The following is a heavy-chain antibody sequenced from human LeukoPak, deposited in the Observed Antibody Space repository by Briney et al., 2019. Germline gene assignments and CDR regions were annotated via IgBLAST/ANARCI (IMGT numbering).Heavy chain of an antibody. CDR2: IIPIFGTA. J-gene: IGHJ6*03. V-gene: IGHV1-69*13. CDR1: GGTFSSYA. D-gene: IGHD2-15*01. CDR3: ARVVGPLGYYYYMDV. Sequence: ASVKVSCKASGGTFSSYAISWVRQAPGQGLEWMGGIIPIFGTANYAQKFQGRVTITADESTSTAYMELSSLRSEDTAVYYCARVVGPLGYYYYMDVWGKGTTVTVSS.